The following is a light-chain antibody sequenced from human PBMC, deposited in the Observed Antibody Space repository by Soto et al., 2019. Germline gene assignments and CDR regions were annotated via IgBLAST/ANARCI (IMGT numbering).Light chain of an antibody. J-gene: IGKJ2*01. Sequence: EIVLTQSPATLSLSPGERATLSCRASQSVSSSLAWYQLKPGQAPRLLIYDASNRATGIPARFSGSGSGTDFTLTISSLEPEDFALYYCQQRSDWPPYTFGQGTKLEI. CDR2: DAS. CDR3: QQRSDWPPYT. V-gene: IGKV3-11*01. CDR1: QSVSSS.